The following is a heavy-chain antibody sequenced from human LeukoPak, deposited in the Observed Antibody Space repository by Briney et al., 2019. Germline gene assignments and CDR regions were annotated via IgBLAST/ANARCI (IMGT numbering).Heavy chain of an antibody. CDR3: ARASMAYYFDY. Sequence: GGSLRLSCAASGFTLSSYSMNWVRQAPGKGLEWVSSISSSSSYIYYADSVKGRFTISRDNAKNSLYLQMNSLRAEDTAVYYCARASMAYYFDYWGQGTLVTVSS. CDR1: GFTLSSYS. V-gene: IGHV3-21*01. J-gene: IGHJ4*02. D-gene: IGHD2/OR15-2a*01. CDR2: ISSSSSYI.